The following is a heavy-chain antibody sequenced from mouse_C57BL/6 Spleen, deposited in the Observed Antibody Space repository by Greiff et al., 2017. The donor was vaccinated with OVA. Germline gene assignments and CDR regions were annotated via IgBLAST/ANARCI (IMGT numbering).Heavy chain of an antibody. CDR1: GYTFTSYW. Sequence: VQLQESGAELVKPGASVKMSCKASGYTFTSYWITWVKQRPGQGLEWIGDIYPGRGSTNYNEKFKSKATLTVDTSSSTAYMQLSSLTSEDSAVYYCARYGYGSSPLDYWGQGTTLTVSS. CDR2: IYPGRGST. CDR3: ARYGYGSSPLDY. D-gene: IGHD1-1*01. V-gene: IGHV1-55*01. J-gene: IGHJ2*01.